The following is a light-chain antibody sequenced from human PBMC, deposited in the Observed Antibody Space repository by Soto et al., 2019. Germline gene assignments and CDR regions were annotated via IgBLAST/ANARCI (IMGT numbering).Light chain of an antibody. CDR1: QSVGTW. J-gene: IGKJ1*01. V-gene: IGKV1-5*01. Sequence: DIQMTQSPSTLSASVGGRVTITCRASQSVGTWVAWYQQKPGKAPKLLIYGASNLESGQPSTFSGSGSGTEFTLTITTLHPDDFATYYCQLYNRNTWSFGPGTKVDI. CDR2: GAS. CDR3: QLYNRNTWS.